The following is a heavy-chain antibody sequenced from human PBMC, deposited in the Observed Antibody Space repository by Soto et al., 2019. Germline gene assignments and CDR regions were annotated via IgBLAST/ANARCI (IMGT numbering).Heavy chain of an antibody. D-gene: IGHD3-22*01. CDR1: GYSFTSYW. CDR2: IDPSDSYT. V-gene: IGHV5-10-1*01. J-gene: IGHJ6*02. CDR3: ARQVVIEYYYGMDV. Sequence: PXDSLKISCKGSGYSFTSYWISWVRQMPGKGLEWMGRIDPSDSYTNYSPSFQGHVTISADKSISTAYLQWSSLKASDTAMYYCARQVVIEYYYGMDVWGQGTTVTVSS.